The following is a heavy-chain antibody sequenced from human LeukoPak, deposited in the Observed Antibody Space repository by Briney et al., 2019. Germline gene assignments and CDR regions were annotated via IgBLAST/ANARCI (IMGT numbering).Heavy chain of an antibody. Sequence: GGSLRLSCAASGFTFSIYEMNWVRQAPGKGLEWVSYISSSGSTKYYADSVKGRFTISRDNAKNSLYLQMNSLRAEDTAVYYCARTPGYYDILTGYVFHWFDPWGQGTLVTVSS. D-gene: IGHD3-9*01. CDR2: ISSSGSTK. CDR1: GFTFSIYE. V-gene: IGHV3-48*03. CDR3: ARTPGYYDILTGYVFHWFDP. J-gene: IGHJ5*02.